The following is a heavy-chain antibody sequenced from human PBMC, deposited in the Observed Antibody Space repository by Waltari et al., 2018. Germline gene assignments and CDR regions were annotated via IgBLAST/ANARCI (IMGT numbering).Heavy chain of an antibody. V-gene: IGHV4-39*01. D-gene: IGHD3-3*01. CDR2: LYYTGNT. CDR1: GGSISSSSFF. Sequence: QLQLQESGPGLVKPSETLSLTCSVSGGSISSSSFFWGWIRQPPGKGLEWIGSLYYTGNTYYNPSRKSRVTISADTSKNQFSLKLSSVTAADTAVYYCARHMPYYDSIYYFDYWGQGTLVTVSS. J-gene: IGHJ4*02. CDR3: ARHMPYYDSIYYFDY.